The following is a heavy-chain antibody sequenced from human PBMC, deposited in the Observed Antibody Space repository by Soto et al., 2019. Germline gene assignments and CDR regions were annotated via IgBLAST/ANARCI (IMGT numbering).Heavy chain of an antibody. V-gene: IGHV3-73*02. J-gene: IGHJ4*02. D-gene: IGHD6-13*01. CDR3: SRHGGVSGQLILYY. CDR1: GFTVSGST. Sequence: EVQLVESGGGLVQPGGSLKLSCAASGFTVSGSTMHWVRQASGKGLEWVGRIRSKGNSYATTYAASVKGRFTISRDDSKNKAYLQMNSLKTEDTAVYYCSRHGGVSGQLILYYWGQGTLVTVSS. CDR2: IRSKGNSYAT.